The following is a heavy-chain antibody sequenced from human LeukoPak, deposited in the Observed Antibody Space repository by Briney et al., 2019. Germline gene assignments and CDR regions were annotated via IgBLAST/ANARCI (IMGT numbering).Heavy chain of an antibody. V-gene: IGHV1-2*02. CDR3: ARDRRGGIFGVVRGAFDI. D-gene: IGHD3-3*01. CDR2: INPNSGGT. J-gene: IGHJ3*02. Sequence: GASVKVSCKASGYTFTGYYMHWVRQAPGQGLEWMGWINPNSGGTNYAQKFQGRVTMTRDTSISTAYMELSRLRSDDTAVYYCARDRRGGIFGVVRGAFDIWGQGTMVTVSS. CDR1: GYTFTGYY.